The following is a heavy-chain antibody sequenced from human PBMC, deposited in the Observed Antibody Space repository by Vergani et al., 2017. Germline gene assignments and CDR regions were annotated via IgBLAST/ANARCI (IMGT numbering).Heavy chain of an antibody. CDR1: GYSISSGYY. CDR3: ARQLTYYDILTGYYPRGFDY. CDR2: IYHSGST. Sequence: QVQLQESGPGLVKPSETLSLTCAVSGYSISSGYYWGWIRQPPGKGLEWIGSIYHSGSTYYNPSLKSRVTISVDTSKNQFSLKLSSLTAADTAVYYCARQLTYYDILTGYYPRGFDYWGQGTLVTVSS. D-gene: IGHD3-9*01. J-gene: IGHJ4*02. V-gene: IGHV4-38-2*01.